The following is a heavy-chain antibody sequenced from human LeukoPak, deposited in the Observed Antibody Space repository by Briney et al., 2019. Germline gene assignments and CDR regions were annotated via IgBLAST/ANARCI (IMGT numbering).Heavy chain of an antibody. CDR2: IYYTGGT. CDR1: SDSISTSNSY. Sequence: SETLSLTCTVSSDSISTSNSYWGWIRQPPGEGLEWIGSIYYTGGTYYNTSLKSRVTISVDTSKNQFSLKLSSVTAADTAVYYCARDFAGTTGWFDPWGQGTLVTVSS. CDR3: ARDFAGTTGWFDP. J-gene: IGHJ5*02. D-gene: IGHD1-1*01. V-gene: IGHV4-39*07.